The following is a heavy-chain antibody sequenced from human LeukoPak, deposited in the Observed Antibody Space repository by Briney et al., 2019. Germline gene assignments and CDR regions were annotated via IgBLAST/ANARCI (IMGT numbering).Heavy chain of an antibody. J-gene: IGHJ4*02. CDR3: AREGGPYRPLDY. Sequence: NPSETLSLTCGVSGGSVTSTNYWTWVRQPPGKGLEWIGEVNLQGLTNYNPSLMGRVAISVDTSENHISLQLTSVTAADTAVYYCAREGGPYRPLDYSGQGTLVTVSS. V-gene: IGHV4-4*02. CDR1: GGSVTSTNY. CDR2: VNLQGLT.